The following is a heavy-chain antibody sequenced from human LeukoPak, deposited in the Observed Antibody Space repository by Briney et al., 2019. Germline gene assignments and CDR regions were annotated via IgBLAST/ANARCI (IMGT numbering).Heavy chain of an antibody. J-gene: IGHJ4*02. D-gene: IGHD2-15*01. CDR1: GGTFSSYA. CDR3: ARLCSGGSCSDDY. Sequence: ASVKVSCKASGGTFSSYAISWVRQAPGQGLEWMGWITPILGIANYAQKFQGRVTITADKSTSTAYMELSSLRSEDTAVYYCARLCSGGSCSDDYWGQGTLVTVSS. CDR2: ITPILGIA. V-gene: IGHV1-69*10.